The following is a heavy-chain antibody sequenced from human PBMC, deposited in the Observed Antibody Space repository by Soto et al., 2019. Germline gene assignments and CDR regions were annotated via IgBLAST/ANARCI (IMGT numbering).Heavy chain of an antibody. CDR2: IKQDGSEK. Sequence: GGSLRLSCAASGFTFSSYWMSWVRQAPGKGLEWVANIKQDGSEKYYVDSVKGRFTISRDNAKNSLYLQMNSLRAEDTAVYYCARADYYDSSGYDYWGQGTLVIVSS. CDR1: GFTFSSYW. CDR3: ARADYYDSSGYDY. D-gene: IGHD3-22*01. J-gene: IGHJ4*02. V-gene: IGHV3-7*03.